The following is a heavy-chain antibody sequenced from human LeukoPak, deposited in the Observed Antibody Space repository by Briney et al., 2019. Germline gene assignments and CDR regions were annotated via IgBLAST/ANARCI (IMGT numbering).Heavy chain of an antibody. CDR2: ISDGGSAT. J-gene: IGHJ3*02. Sequence: GGSLRLSCAASEFTFSNYAMTWVRQAPGKGLEWVSSISDGGSATYYADSVMGRFTISRDNSKNTLHLQMHSLRAEDTAVYYCAKYQFGGYGEDDAFDIWGQGTKVTVSS. D-gene: IGHD4-17*01. CDR1: EFTFSNYA. V-gene: IGHV3-23*01. CDR3: AKYQFGGYGEDDAFDI.